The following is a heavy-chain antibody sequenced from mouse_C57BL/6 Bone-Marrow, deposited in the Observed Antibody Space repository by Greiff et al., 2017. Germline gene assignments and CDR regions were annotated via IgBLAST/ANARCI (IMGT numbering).Heavy chain of an antibody. J-gene: IGHJ1*03. CDR3: ALLPLLLRCPTRYFDV. V-gene: IGHV1-52*01. CDR2: IDPSDSET. CDR1: GYTFTSYW. Sequence: QVQLQQPGAELVRPGSSVKLSCKASGYTFTSYWMHWVKQRPIQGLEWIGNIDPSDSETHYNQKFKDKATLTVDKSSSTAYMQLSSLTSEDSAVYYCALLPLLLRCPTRYFDVWGTGTTVTVSS. D-gene: IGHD1-1*01.